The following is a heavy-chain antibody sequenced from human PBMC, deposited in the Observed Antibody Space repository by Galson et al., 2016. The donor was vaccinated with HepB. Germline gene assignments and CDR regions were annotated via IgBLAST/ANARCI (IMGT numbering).Heavy chain of an antibody. CDR1: GGSVSSGSYY. CDR2: IYYNGST. Sequence: SETLSLTCTVSGGSVSSGSYYWSWIWQPPGKGLESIGYIYYNGSTNYNPSLKSRVTISVDTSKNQFSLKLSSVTAADTAVYYCARWGIFGVVSEYFDLWGRGTLVTVSS. D-gene: IGHD3-3*01. CDR3: ARWGIFGVVSEYFDL. J-gene: IGHJ2*01. V-gene: IGHV4-61*01.